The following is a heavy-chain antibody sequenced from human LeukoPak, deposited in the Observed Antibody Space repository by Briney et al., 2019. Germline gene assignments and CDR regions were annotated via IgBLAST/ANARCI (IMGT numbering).Heavy chain of an antibody. Sequence: GGSLRLSCAASGFTFSSYEMKWVRQAPGKGLEWVSYISSSGSTIYYADAVKGRSTNSKDNAKNSLYLQMNSLRAEDTAVYYCAELGITMIGGVWGKGTTVTISS. J-gene: IGHJ6*04. D-gene: IGHD3-10*02. CDR1: GFTFSSYE. CDR3: AELGITMIGGV. CDR2: ISSSGSTI. V-gene: IGHV3-48*03.